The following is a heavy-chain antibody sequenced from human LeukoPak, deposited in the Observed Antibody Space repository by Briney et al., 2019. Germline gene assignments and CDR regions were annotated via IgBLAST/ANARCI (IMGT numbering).Heavy chain of an antibody. Sequence: ASVKVSCKASGYIFTGYYMHWVRQAPGQGLEWMGWINPKSGGTNYAQKFQGRVTMTRDTSISTAYMELSRLRSDDTAVYYCARDWLYYYDSSGYPPFDYWGQGTLVTVSS. V-gene: IGHV1-2*02. D-gene: IGHD3-22*01. CDR3: ARDWLYYYDSSGYPPFDY. CDR2: INPKSGGT. J-gene: IGHJ4*02. CDR1: GYIFTGYY.